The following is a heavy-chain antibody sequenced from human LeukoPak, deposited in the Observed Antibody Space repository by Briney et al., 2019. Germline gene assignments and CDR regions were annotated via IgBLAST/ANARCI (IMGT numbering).Heavy chain of an antibody. CDR1: GGSFSGYY. V-gene: IGHV4-34*01. Sequence: SETLSLTCAVFGGSFSGYYWSWIRQPPGKGLEWIGEINHSGSTNYNPSLKSRVTISVDTSKNQFSLKLSSVTAADTAVYYCARAKSDYGPYYYCYGMDVWGQGTTVTVSS. CDR3: ARAKSDYGPYYYCYGMDV. CDR2: INHSGST. D-gene: IGHD4-17*01. J-gene: IGHJ6*02.